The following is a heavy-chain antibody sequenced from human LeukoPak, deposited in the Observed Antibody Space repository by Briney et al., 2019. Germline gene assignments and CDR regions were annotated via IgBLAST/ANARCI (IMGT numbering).Heavy chain of an antibody. J-gene: IGHJ3*02. Sequence: SGTLSLTCNVSGGSISSYFWSWIRQPPGKGLEWIGYIYYSGSFNHNPSVKSRVTMSVDTSKNQFSLNLSSVTAADTAVYYCARGIDSGSYYHALDIWGQGTTVTVSS. CDR2: IYYSGSF. CDR3: ARGIDSGSYYHALDI. D-gene: IGHD1-26*01. CDR1: GGSISSYF. V-gene: IGHV4-59*01.